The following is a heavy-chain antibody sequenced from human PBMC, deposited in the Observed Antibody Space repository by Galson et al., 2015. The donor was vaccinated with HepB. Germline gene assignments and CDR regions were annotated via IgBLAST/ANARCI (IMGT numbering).Heavy chain of an antibody. D-gene: IGHD3-22*01. V-gene: IGHV3-30*18. CDR1: GFTFSSYG. J-gene: IGHJ6*02. CDR2: ISYDGSNK. Sequence: SLRLSCAASGFTFSSYGMHWVRQAPGKGLEWVAVISYDGSNKYYADSVKGRFTISRDNSKNPLYLQMNSLRAEDTAVYYCAKGSEIDDSSGMDVWGQGTTVTVSS. CDR3: AKGSEIDDSSGMDV.